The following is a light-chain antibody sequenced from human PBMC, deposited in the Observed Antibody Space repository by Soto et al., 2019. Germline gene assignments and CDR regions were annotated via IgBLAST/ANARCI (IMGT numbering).Light chain of an antibody. Sequence: DIQMTQSPASLSASVGDRVTITCRASQSISSFLNWYQQKPGKAPKFLIYATSSVQSDVPSRFSVSGSGTDFTLTINSLQPEDVATYFCQQSFDTPFTFGQGTKLEIK. V-gene: IGKV1-39*01. CDR3: QQSFDTPFT. J-gene: IGKJ2*01. CDR1: QSISSF. CDR2: ATS.